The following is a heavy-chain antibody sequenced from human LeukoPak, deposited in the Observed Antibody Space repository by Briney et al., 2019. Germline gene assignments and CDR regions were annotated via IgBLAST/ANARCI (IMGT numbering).Heavy chain of an antibody. J-gene: IGHJ4*02. CDR3: AKSYGSGSYYKGTDY. Sequence: GGSLRLSCAASGFPFSSYAMSWVRQAPGKGLEWVSAIGGSGGSTYYADSVKGRFTISRDNSKNTLYLQMNSLRAEDTAVYYCAKSYGSGSYYKGTDYWGQGTLVTVSS. CDR2: IGGSGGST. D-gene: IGHD3-10*01. CDR1: GFPFSSYA. V-gene: IGHV3-23*01.